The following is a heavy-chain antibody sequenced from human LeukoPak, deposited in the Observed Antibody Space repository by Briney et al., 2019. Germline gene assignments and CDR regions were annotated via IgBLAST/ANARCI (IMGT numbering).Heavy chain of an antibody. V-gene: IGHV3-23*01. D-gene: IGHD3-10*01. CDR3: AKHLWRDLLWFGEGYYFGY. CDR2: ISGSGGST. CDR1: GFTLSSYA. J-gene: IGHJ4*02. Sequence: GGSLRLSCAASGFTLSSYAMSWVRQAPGKGPEWVSAISGSGGSTYYADSVKGRFTISRDNSKNTLYLQMNSLRAEDTAVYYCAKHLWRDLLWFGEGYYFGYWGQGTLVTVSS.